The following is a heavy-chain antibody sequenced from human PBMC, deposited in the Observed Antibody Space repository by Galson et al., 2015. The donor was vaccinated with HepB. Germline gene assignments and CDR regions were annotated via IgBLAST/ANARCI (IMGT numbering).Heavy chain of an antibody. V-gene: IGHV4-34*01. Sequence: LSLTCAVYGGSFSGYYWSWIRQPPGKGLEWIGEINHSGSTNYNPSLKSRVTISVDTSKNQFSLKLSSVTAADTAVYYCARGHREWLRLGYYYYYMDVWGKGTTVTVSS. J-gene: IGHJ6*03. CDR1: GGSFSGYY. CDR2: INHSGST. D-gene: IGHD5-12*01. CDR3: ARGHREWLRLGYYYYYMDV.